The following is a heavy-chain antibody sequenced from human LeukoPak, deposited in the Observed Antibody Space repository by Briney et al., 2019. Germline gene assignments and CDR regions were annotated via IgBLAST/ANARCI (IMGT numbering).Heavy chain of an antibody. D-gene: IGHD3-22*01. J-gene: IGHJ5*02. CDR3: ARDSSDWFDP. V-gene: IGHV4-38-2*02. CDR1: GYSISSGYY. Sequence: SETLSLTCVVSGYSISSGYYWGWIRQPPGKGLEWIGTINQSGKTDNNPSLKSRVTMSVDTSKNQFSLKVRSVTAADTAVYYCARDSSDWFDPWGQGTLVTVSS. CDR2: INQSGKT.